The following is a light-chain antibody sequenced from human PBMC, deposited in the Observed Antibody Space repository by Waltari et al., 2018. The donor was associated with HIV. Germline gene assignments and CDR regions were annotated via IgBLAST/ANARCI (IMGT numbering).Light chain of an antibody. CDR2: DVS. CDR1: NSDVGRSDY. CDR3: CSYAGSSILV. Sequence: QSALTQPASVSGSPGQSITIPCTGTNSDVGRSDYVSWYQKHPGKAPQLILYDVSTRPSGVSSRFSGSKSGNTASLTISGLQADDDANYYCCSYAGSSILVFGGGTKLTVL. J-gene: IGLJ2*01. V-gene: IGLV2-23*02.